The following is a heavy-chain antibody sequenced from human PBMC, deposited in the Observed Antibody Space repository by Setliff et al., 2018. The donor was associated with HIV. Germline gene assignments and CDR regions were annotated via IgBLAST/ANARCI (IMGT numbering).Heavy chain of an antibody. CDR2: IYHSGST. J-gene: IGHJ4*02. D-gene: IGHD1-26*01. Sequence: SETLSLTCAVSGGSISSSNWWNWVRQPPGKGLEWIGQIYHSGSTNYNPSLKSRVTISVDKSKKQFSLKLNSVTATDTAVYYCARDKYRSGSYYDYFDYWGQGTLVTVSS. CDR1: GGSISSSNW. V-gene: IGHV4-4*02. CDR3: ARDKYRSGSYYDYFDY.